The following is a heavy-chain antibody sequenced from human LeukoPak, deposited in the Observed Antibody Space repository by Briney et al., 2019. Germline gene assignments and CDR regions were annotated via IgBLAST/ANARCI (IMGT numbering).Heavy chain of an antibody. J-gene: IGHJ3*02. CDR3: ARDNPPYYDSSGIKVEAFDI. Sequence: HSGGSLRLSCAASGFTVSSNDMSWVRQAPGKGLEWVSVFYSDGTIYYADSVKGRFTISRDNSKNTLYLQMNSLRAEDTAVYYCARDNPPYYDSSGIKVEAFDIWGQGTMVTVSS. V-gene: IGHV3-53*01. CDR1: GFTVSSND. D-gene: IGHD3-22*01. CDR2: FYSDGTI.